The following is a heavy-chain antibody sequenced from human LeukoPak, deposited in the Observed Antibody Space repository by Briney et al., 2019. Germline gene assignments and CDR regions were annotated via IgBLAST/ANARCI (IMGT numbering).Heavy chain of an antibody. CDR1: GGSISSYY. V-gene: IGHV4-59*01. J-gene: IGHJ3*02. CDR3: ARSNGGIAARLDAFDI. CDR2: IYYSGST. Sequence: SETLSLTCTVSGGSISSYYWSWIRQPPGKGLEWIGYIYYSGSTNYNPSLKSRVTISVDTSKNQFSLKLSSVTAADTAVYYCARSNGGIAARLDAFDIWGQGTMVTVSS. D-gene: IGHD6-6*01.